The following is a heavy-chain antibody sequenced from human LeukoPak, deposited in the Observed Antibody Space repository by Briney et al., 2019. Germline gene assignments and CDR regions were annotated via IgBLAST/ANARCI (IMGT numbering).Heavy chain of an antibody. Sequence: KPSETLSLTCTVSGGSISSSSYYWSWIRQPPGKGLEWIGYIYYSGSTNYNPSLKSRVTISVDTSKHQFSLKLSSVTAADTAVYYCAREGYSSGGQYYYGMDVWGQGTTVTVSS. CDR1: GGSISSSSYY. V-gene: IGHV4-61*01. D-gene: IGHD6-19*01. CDR2: IYYSGST. J-gene: IGHJ6*02. CDR3: AREGYSSGGQYYYGMDV.